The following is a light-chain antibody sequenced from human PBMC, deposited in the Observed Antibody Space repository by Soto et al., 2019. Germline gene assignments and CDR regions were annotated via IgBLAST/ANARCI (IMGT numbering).Light chain of an antibody. V-gene: IGLV1-47*02. Sequence: QSVLTQPPSLSGAPGQRVTISCTGSSSYIGTAYDVHWYQHLPGTAPKLLIYSNDQRPSGVPDRFSASKSGTSASLAISGLRSEDEAEYFCATWDDSLSGVVFGGGTKLTVL. J-gene: IGLJ2*01. CDR3: ATWDDSLSGVV. CDR1: SSYIGTAYD. CDR2: SND.